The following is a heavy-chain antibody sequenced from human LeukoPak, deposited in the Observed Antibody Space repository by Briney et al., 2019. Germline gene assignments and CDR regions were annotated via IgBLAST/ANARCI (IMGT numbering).Heavy chain of an antibody. CDR2: ISSGSTYI. D-gene: IGHD3-10*01. CDR3: TREGVDVFDI. Sequence: PGGSLRLSCAASGFTFSSYSMNWVRLAPGKGLEWVSSISSGSTYIYYADSVKGRFTISRDNTKNSLYLQMNSLRAEDTAVYYCTREGVDVFDIWGQGTMVAVSS. J-gene: IGHJ3*02. V-gene: IGHV3-21*01. CDR1: GFTFSSYS.